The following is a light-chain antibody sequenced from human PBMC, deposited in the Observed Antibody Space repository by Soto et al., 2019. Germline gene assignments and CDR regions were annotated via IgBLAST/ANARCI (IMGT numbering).Light chain of an antibody. CDR3: QQYNNWPPWM. CDR1: QSVSSN. V-gene: IGKV3-15*01. CDR2: GAS. Sequence: EIVMTQSPATLSVSPGERATLSCRASQSVSSNLAWYQQKPGQAPRLLIYGASTRATGIPARFSGSGSGTEFTLTISSLQSEDFAVYYRQQYNNWPPWMFGQGTKVEIK. J-gene: IGKJ1*01.